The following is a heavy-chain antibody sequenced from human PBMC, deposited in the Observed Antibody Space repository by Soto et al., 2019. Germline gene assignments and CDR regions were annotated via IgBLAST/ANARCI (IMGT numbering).Heavy chain of an antibody. CDR2: INHSGST. CDR3: ARVIRGVMAYYYYGMDV. V-gene: IGHV4-34*01. CDR1: GGSFSGYY. J-gene: IGHJ6*02. D-gene: IGHD3-10*01. Sequence: SETLSLTCAVYGGSFSGYYWSWIRQPPGKGLEWIGEINHSGSTNYNPSLKSRITISVDTSKNQFSLKLSSVTAADTAVYYCARVIRGVMAYYYYGMDVWGQGTTVT.